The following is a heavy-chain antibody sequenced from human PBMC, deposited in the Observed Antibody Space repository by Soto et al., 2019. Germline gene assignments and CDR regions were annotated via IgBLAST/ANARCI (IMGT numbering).Heavy chain of an antibody. CDR3: ARGIFCALDF. D-gene: IGHD3-9*01. CDR2: IYYSGST. V-gene: IGHV4-61*01. J-gene: IGHJ3*01. CDR1: GVSVSSGSYY. Sequence: SETLSLTCTVSGVSVSSGSYYWSWIRQPPGKGLEWIGYIYYSGSTNYNPSLKSRVTISVDTSKNQFSLKLSSVTAADTAVYSCARGIFCALDFWGQGTVVTVSS.